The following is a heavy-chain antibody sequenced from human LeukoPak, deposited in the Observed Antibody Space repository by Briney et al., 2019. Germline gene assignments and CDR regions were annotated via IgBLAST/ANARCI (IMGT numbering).Heavy chain of an antibody. CDR1: GYTFTDYY. Sequence: ASVKVSCKASGYTFTDYYMHWVRQAPGQGFEWMGWINPDSGGTNYAQKFQGRVTMTRDTSISTAYMELGRLGSNDTAVYYCARRALFGDSGYDYNWFDPWGQGTLVTVSS. D-gene: IGHD5-12*01. CDR2: INPDSGGT. CDR3: ARRALFGDSGYDYNWFDP. V-gene: IGHV1-2*02. J-gene: IGHJ5*02.